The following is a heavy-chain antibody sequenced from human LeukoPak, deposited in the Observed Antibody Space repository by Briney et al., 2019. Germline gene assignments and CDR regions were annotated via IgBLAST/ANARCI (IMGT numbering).Heavy chain of an antibody. D-gene: IGHD2-2*01. Sequence: PGGSLRLSCAASGFTFSSYSMNWVRQAPGKGLEWVSYISSSSSTIYYADSAKGRFTISRDNAKNSLYLQMNSLRAEDTAVYYCASIDVVPAANEVDYWGQGTLVTVSS. CDR3: ASIDVVPAANEVDY. CDR2: ISSSSSTI. V-gene: IGHV3-48*01. CDR1: GFTFSSYS. J-gene: IGHJ4*02.